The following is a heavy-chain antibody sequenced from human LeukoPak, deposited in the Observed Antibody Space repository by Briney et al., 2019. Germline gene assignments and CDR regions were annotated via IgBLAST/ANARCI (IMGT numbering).Heavy chain of an antibody. D-gene: IGHD5-18*01. Sequence: SETLSLTCDVSGGSISSGGYSWNWIRQPPGKGLEWIGHIYDSGRINYNPSLKSRVTISVDTSKNQFSLKLSSVTAADTAVYYCARSEGYSYGFLDYWGQGTLVTVSS. J-gene: IGHJ4*02. CDR3: ARSEGYSYGFLDY. CDR2: IYDSGRI. CDR1: GGSISSGGYS. V-gene: IGHV4-30-4*07.